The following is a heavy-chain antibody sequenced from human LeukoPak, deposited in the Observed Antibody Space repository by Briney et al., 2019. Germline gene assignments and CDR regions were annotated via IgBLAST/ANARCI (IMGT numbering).Heavy chain of an antibody. CDR1: GFTVSSNY. V-gene: IGHV3-66*01. Sequence: GGSLRLSCAASGFTVSSNYMSWVHQAPGKGLEWVSVIYSGGSTYYADSVKGRFTISRDNSKNTLYLQMNSLRAEDTAVYYCARDRGKYYDILTGYHPFDYWGQGTLVTVSS. CDR2: IYSGGST. J-gene: IGHJ4*02. D-gene: IGHD3-9*01. CDR3: ARDRGKYYDILTGYHPFDY.